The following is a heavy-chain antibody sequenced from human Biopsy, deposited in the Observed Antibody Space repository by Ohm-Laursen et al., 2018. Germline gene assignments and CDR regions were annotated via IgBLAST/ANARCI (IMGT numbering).Heavy chain of an antibody. CDR1: GFMFDDYA. V-gene: IGHV3-9*01. Sequence: SLRLSCTAFGFMFDDYAMHWVRQAAGKGLEWVSTITWNSGSRDYADSVKGRFTISRDNAKTSLYLQMNSLRSEDTALYYCAKGLRGGRSSYDFWGQGTLVTVSS. J-gene: IGHJ4*02. D-gene: IGHD6-6*01. CDR2: ITWNSGSR. CDR3: AKGLRGGRSSYDF.